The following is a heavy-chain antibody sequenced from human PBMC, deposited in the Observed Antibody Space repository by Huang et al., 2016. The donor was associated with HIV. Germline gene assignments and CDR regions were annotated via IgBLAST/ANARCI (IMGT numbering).Heavy chain of an antibody. Sequence: QVQLVESGGGVVQPGRSLRLSCAASGFPFNNHAMPWVRQAPGKGLDWVAVISNDGSNNYYADSVNGRFTISRDSSKSTLFLHMTSLRTEDTAVYYCARAKDTWDAYDIWGQGTMVIVSS. J-gene: IGHJ3*02. CDR2: ISNDGSNN. V-gene: IGHV3-30-3*01. CDR1: GFPFNNHA. CDR3: ARAKDTWDAYDI. D-gene: IGHD5-18*01.